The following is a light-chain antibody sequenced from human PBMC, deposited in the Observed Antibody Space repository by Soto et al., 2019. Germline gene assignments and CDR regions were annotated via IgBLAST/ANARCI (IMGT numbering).Light chain of an antibody. V-gene: IGLV2-23*01. CDR2: EGS. CDR3: CSYAGSSTYVV. CDR1: SSDVGSYNL. Sequence: QSVLTQPASVSGSPGQSITISCTGTSSDVGSYNLVSWYQHHLGKAPKLIIYEGSKRPSGVSNRFSGSKSGNTASLTISGLQAEDEADYYCCSYAGSSTYVVFGGGTKLTVL. J-gene: IGLJ2*01.